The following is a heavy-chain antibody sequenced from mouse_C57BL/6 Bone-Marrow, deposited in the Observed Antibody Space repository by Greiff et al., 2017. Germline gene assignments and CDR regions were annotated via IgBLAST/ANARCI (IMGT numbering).Heavy chain of an antibody. V-gene: IGHV3-8*01. Sequence: EVNVVESGPGLAKPSQTLSLTCSVTGYSITSDYWNWIRKFPGSKLEYMGYISYSGSTNYNPSLKSRISITRETSKNQYYLQLNSVTTEDTATYYCARWSYWYFDVWGTGTTVTVSS. CDR2: ISYSGST. CDR3: ARWSYWYFDV. J-gene: IGHJ1*03. CDR1: GYSITSDY.